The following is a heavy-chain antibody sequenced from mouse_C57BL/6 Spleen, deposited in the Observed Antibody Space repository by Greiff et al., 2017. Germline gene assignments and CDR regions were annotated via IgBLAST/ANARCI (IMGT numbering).Heavy chain of an antibody. Sequence: VQLQQSGPELVKPGASVKISCKASGYAFSSSWMNWVKQRPGKGLEWIGRIYPGDGDTNYNGKFKGKAPLTADKSSSTAYIPLISLTSEDSAVYFFASPYYYGSNSYFDYWVQGTTLTVSS. V-gene: IGHV1-82*01. CDR3: ASPYYYGSNSYFDY. J-gene: IGHJ2*01. D-gene: IGHD1-1*01. CDR2: IYPGDGDT. CDR1: GYAFSSSW.